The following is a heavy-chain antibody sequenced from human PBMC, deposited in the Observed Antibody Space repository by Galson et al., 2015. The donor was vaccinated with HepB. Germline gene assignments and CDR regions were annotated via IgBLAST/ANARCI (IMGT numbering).Heavy chain of an antibody. Sequence: SLRLSCAASGFSFSSNVMHWVRQAPGKGLEYVSAISSNGGSTYYADSVKGRFTVSRDNSKNTLYLQMSSLRADDTAVYYCVKGGYSSSWYRGDYWGQGTLVTVSS. J-gene: IGHJ4*02. CDR2: ISSNGGST. CDR1: GFSFSSNV. D-gene: IGHD6-13*01. CDR3: VKGGYSSSWYRGDY. V-gene: IGHV3-64D*06.